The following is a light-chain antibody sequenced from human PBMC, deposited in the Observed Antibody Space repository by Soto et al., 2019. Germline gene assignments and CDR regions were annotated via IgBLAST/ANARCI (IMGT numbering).Light chain of an antibody. J-gene: IGLJ1*01. CDR1: SSNIGAGYD. CDR2: ENN. V-gene: IGLV1-40*01. CDR3: QSYDSSLSGYV. Sequence: QSVLTQPPSVSGAPGQRVTISCTGSSSNIGAGYDVHWYQQLPGTAPKLLIYENNNRPSGVPDRFSGSKSGTSDSLAITGLQAEDEAEYYCQSYDSSLSGYVFGPGTKLTVL.